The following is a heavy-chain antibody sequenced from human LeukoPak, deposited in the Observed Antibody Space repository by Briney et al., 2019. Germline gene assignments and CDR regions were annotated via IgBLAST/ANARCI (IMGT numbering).Heavy chain of an antibody. D-gene: IGHD3-22*01. CDR1: GGTLSSYA. CDR3: AREPAYYYDSSGYYDY. Sequence: SVKVSCKASGGTLSSYAISWVRQAPGQGLEWMGGIIPIFGTANYAQKFQGRVTITADESTSTAYMELSSLRSEDTAVYYCAREPAYYYDSSGYYDYWGQGTLVTVSS. V-gene: IGHV1-69*13. J-gene: IGHJ4*02. CDR2: IIPIFGTA.